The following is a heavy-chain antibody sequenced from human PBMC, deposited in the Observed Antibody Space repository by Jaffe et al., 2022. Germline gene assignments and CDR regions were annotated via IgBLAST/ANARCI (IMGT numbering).Heavy chain of an antibody. D-gene: IGHD1-1*01. Sequence: QLQLQESGPGLVKPSETLSLTCTVSGGSISSSSYYWGWIRQPPGKGLEWIGSIYYSGSTYYNPSLKSRVTISVDTSKNQFSLKLSSVTAADTAVYYCARLGLGNWNDERGAFDIWGQGTMVTVSS. J-gene: IGHJ3*02. CDR2: IYYSGST. V-gene: IGHV4-39*01. CDR3: ARLGLGNWNDERGAFDI. CDR1: GGSISSSSYY.